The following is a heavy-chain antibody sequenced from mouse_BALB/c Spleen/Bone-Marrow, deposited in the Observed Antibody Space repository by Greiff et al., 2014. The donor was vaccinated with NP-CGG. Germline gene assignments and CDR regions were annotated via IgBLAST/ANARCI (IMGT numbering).Heavy chain of an antibody. CDR3: TRGYYYGSNFVGFAY. D-gene: IGHD1-1*01. V-gene: IGHV1S22*01. J-gene: IGHJ3*01. CDR1: GYTFTSYW. Sequence: LQQSGSELVRPGASVKLSCKASGYTFTSYWMHWVKQRHGQGLEWIGNINPGGGTTNYDEKFKSKGTLTVDTSSSTAYMHLSSLTSEDSAVYYCTRGYYYGSNFVGFAYWGHGTLVTVSA. CDR2: INPGGGTT.